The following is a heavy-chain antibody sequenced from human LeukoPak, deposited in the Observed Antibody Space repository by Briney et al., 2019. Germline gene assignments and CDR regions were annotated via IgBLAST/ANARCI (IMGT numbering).Heavy chain of an antibody. CDR3: ARVGDTSGYFYYFDN. Sequence: KPSETLSLTCAVSGGSISNFYWSWVRQPAGKGLEWVGYISYGGGTTYNASLKHRLSMSMDTSKNQLSLRLSSVAAADTALYYCARVGDTSGYFYYFDNWGQGTLVTVSS. V-gene: IGHV4-59*08. D-gene: IGHD3-22*01. J-gene: IGHJ4*02. CDR1: GGSISNFY. CDR2: ISYGGGT.